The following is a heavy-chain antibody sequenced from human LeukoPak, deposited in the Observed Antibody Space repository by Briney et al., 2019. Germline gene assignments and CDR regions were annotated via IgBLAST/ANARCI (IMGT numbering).Heavy chain of an antibody. Sequence: SETLSLACAVYGGSFSDYSWSWIRQPPGKRLEWIANIYDSESPDSNPSLNYNPSLKRRASISVDTSKNQVFLRLSSVTAADTAVYYCARGSYGGTGNWGQGTLVIVSS. CDR2: IYDSESPDSNPSL. J-gene: IGHJ4*02. V-gene: IGHV4-34*11. CDR1: GGSFSDYS. D-gene: IGHD3-16*01. CDR3: ARGSYGGTGN.